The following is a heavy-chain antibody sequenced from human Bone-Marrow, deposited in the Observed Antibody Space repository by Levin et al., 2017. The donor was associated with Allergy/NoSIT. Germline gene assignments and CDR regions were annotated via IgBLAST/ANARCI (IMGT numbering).Heavy chain of an antibody. CDR1: GLSLTSDVG. CDR3: VHTSGGNTFVRA. V-gene: IGHV2-5*01. J-gene: IGHJ5*02. D-gene: IGHD2-8*02. CDR2: IYWNDGY. Sequence: VSGPTLVKPTQTLTLTCSFSGLSLTSDVGVGWVRQPPGKALEWLALIYWNDGYRYGPSLRSRLTITKDTSKHQVVLTMTNMDPVDTATYYCVHTSGGNTFVRAWGQGTLVTVSS.